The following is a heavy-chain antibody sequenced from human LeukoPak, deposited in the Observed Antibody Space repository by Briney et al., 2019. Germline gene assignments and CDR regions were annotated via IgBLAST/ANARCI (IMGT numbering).Heavy chain of an antibody. D-gene: IGHD2-21*02. CDR3: ARVLVTAYGNWFDP. J-gene: IGHJ5*02. V-gene: IGHV3-66*01. CDR1: GFTVSSNY. Sequence: GGSLRLSCAASGFTVSSNYMSWVGQAPGKGLEWDSVIYSGGTTYYADSVKGRFTISRDNSKNTLYLQMNSLRAEDTAVYYCARVLVTAYGNWFDPWGQGTLVTVSS. CDR2: IYSGGTT.